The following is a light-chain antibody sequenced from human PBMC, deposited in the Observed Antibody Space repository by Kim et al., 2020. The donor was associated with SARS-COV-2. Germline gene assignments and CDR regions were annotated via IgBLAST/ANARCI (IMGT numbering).Light chain of an antibody. CDR3: QQYNNWWT. CDR2: GAS. Sequence: SVTPGDKSTRSCRTSQSVSSNLAWYQQKPGQAPRLLIYGASTRATGIPARFSGSGSGTEFTLTISSLQSEDFAVYYCQQYNNWWTFGQGTKVDIK. V-gene: IGKV3-15*01. J-gene: IGKJ1*01. CDR1: QSVSSN.